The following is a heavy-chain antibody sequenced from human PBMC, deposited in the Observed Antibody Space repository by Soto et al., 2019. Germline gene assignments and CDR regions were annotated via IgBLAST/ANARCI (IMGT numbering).Heavy chain of an antibody. V-gene: IGHV3-23*01. CDR3: AKDTSHLLVVYYDFWSGTLDY. CDR2: ISGSGGST. D-gene: IGHD3-3*01. Sequence: GGSLRLSCAASGFTFSIYSMNWVRQAPGKGLEWVSLISGSGGSTHYADSVEGRFTISRDNSKNTLYLQMNSLRAEYTAVYYCAKDTSHLLVVYYDFWSGTLDYWGQGTLVTVSS. J-gene: IGHJ4*02. CDR1: GFTFSIYS.